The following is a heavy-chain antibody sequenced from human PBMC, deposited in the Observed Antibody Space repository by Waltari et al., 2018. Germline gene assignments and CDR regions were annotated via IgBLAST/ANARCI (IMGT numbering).Heavy chain of an antibody. D-gene: IGHD3-16*01. CDR1: GFKFNDYG. J-gene: IGHJ4*02. CDR3: ARYLNWGLPRFDN. CDR2: ITWNGGII. Sequence: EVQLAESGGAVVRPGGSLRLTCVASGFKFNDYGMSWVRRVPGKGLEWVSGITWNGGIISYSDSVTGRFTITRDNDKNSLSLQMTSLRVEDTALYYCARYLNWGLPRFDNWGQGTQVTVSS. V-gene: IGHV3-20*04.